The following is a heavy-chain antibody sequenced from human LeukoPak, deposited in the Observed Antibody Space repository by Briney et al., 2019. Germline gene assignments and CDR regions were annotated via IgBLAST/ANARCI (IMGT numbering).Heavy chain of an antibody. CDR2: ISSSSYI. CDR3: ARDSSSSDWYFDL. D-gene: IGHD6-6*01. CDR1: GFTFSSYN. J-gene: IGHJ2*01. V-gene: IGHV3-21*01. Sequence: PGGSLRLSCAASGFTFSSYNMNWVRQAPGKGLEGVSSISSSSYIYYADSVKGRFTISRDNAKNSLYLQMNSLRAEDTAVYYCARDSSSSDWYFDLWGRGTLVTVSS.